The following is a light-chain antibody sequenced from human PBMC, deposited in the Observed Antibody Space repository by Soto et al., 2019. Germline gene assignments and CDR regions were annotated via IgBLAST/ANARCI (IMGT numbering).Light chain of an antibody. CDR1: SSNIGAGYD. CDR2: GNS. J-gene: IGLJ7*01. CDR3: QSYDSSLSGWV. Sequence: QSVLTQPPSVSGAPGQRVTISCTGSSSNIGAGYDVHWYQQLPGTAPKLLIYGNSNRPSGVPDRFSGSKSGTSASLAITGLQAAEEADYYCQSYDSSLSGWVFGGGTQLTVL. V-gene: IGLV1-40*01.